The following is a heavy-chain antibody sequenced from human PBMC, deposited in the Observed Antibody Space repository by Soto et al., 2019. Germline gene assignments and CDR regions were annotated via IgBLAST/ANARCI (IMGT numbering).Heavy chain of an antibody. CDR3: ARDLRYGYNFGDWFDP. V-gene: IGHV1-18*04. CDR1: GYTFTNYG. J-gene: IGHJ5*02. CDR2: ISTYNGLT. Sequence: QVQLVQSAPEVKKPGASVTVSCKASGYTFTNYGLNWLRQAPGRGPQWMGRISTYNGLTNYAQKFQGRITMTTDASTNIVSMELRSLTSDDTAVYYCARDLRYGYNFGDWFDPWGQGTLVTVSS. D-gene: IGHD3-16*01.